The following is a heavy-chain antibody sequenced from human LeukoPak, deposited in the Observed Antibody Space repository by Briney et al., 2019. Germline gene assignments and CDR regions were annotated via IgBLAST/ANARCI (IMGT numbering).Heavy chain of an antibody. Sequence: GASVKVSCKASGYTFTSYYMHWVRQAPGQGLEWMGWINTNTGTPTSAQGFTGRFVFSLDTSVNTAYLQISSLKAEDTAVYYCARRPYCTNGVCYGELGFDPWGQGTLVTVSS. CDR3: ARRPYCTNGVCYGELGFDP. CDR1: GYTFTSYY. D-gene: IGHD2-8*01. V-gene: IGHV7-4-1*02. J-gene: IGHJ5*02. CDR2: INTNTGTP.